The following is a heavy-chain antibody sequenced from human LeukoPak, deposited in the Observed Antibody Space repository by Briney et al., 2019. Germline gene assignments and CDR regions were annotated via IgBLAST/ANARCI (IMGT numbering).Heavy chain of an antibody. CDR1: GGSFSGYY. D-gene: IGHD6-13*01. Sequence: PSETLSLTCAVYGGSFSGYYWSWIRQPPGKGLEWIGEINHSGSTNYNPSLKSRVTISVDTSKNQFSLKLSSVTAADTAVYYCARGAECPRRRYSSSWYLGYGMDVWGQGTTVTVSS. CDR2: INHSGST. V-gene: IGHV4-34*01. J-gene: IGHJ6*02. CDR3: ARGAECPRRRYSSSWYLGYGMDV.